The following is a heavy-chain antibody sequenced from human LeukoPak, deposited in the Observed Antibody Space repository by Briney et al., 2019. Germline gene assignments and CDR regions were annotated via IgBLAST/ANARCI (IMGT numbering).Heavy chain of an antibody. J-gene: IGHJ4*02. CDR3: AKVKDSSGYPSCYFDY. D-gene: IGHD6-19*01. V-gene: IGHV3-23*01. Sequence: GGSLRLSCAASGFTFSSYAMSWVRQAPGKGLEWVSAISGSGGSTYYADSVKGRFTISRDNSKNTLYLQMNSLRAEDTAVYYCAKVKDSSGYPSCYFDYWCQGTLVTVSS. CDR1: GFTFSSYA. CDR2: ISGSGGST.